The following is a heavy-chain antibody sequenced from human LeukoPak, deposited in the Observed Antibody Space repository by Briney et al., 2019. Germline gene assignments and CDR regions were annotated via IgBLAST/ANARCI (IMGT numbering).Heavy chain of an antibody. Sequence: GESLKISCKGSGYSFTSYWISWVRQMPGKGLEWMGIIYPGDSDTRYSPSFQGQVTISADKSISTAYRQWSSLKASDTAMYYCARVYSGSYYWFDPWGQGTLVTVSS. CDR3: ARVYSGSYYWFDP. CDR1: GYSFTSYW. J-gene: IGHJ5*02. CDR2: IYPGDSDT. D-gene: IGHD1-26*01. V-gene: IGHV5-51*01.